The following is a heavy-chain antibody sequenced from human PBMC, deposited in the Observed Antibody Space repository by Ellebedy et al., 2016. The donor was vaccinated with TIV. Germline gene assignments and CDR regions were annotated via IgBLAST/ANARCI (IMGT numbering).Heavy chain of an antibody. D-gene: IGHD3-10*01. J-gene: IGHJ4*02. V-gene: IGHV3-23*01. CDR1: GFAFSANG. Sequence: PGGSLRLSCAASGFAFSANGMSWVRQAPRKGLEWVSGIDGSENTDYGDSVKGRLTISRDISKNTLYLQMNSLRAEDTALYYCTKDSGWEHEYWGQGTLVTISS. CDR2: IDGSENT. CDR3: TKDSGWEHEY.